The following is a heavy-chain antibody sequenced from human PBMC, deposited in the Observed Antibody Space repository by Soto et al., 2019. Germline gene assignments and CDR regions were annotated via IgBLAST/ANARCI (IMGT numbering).Heavy chain of an antibody. CDR2: IIPILGIA. CDR3: ARHNPTGPTRRTWYFDL. V-gene: IGHV1-69*02. D-gene: IGHD1-1*01. J-gene: IGHJ2*01. CDR1: GGTFSSYT. Sequence: QVQLVQSGAEVKKPGSSVKVSCKASGGTFSSYTISWVRQAPGQGLEWMGRIIPILGIANYAQKFQGRVTITADKSTSTAYMELSSLRSEDTAVYSWARHNPTGPTRRTWYFDLWGRGTLVTVSS.